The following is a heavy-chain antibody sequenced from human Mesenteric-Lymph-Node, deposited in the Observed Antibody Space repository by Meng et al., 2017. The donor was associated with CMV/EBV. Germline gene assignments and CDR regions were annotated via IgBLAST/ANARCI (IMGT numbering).Heavy chain of an antibody. CDR1: GYTCTGYY. J-gene: IGHJ4*02. CDR3: ARIYSGSPYYFDY. CDR2: INPNSGGT. Sequence: KASGYTCTGYYMHWVRQAPGQGLEWMGWINPNSGGTNYAQKFQDRVTMTRDTSISTAYMELSRLISDDTAVYYCARIYSGSPYYFDYWGQGTLVTVSS. V-gene: IGHV1-2*02. D-gene: IGHD1-26*01.